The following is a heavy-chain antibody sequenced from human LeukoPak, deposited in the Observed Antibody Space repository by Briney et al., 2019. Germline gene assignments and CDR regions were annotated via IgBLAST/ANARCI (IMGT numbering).Heavy chain of an antibody. J-gene: IGHJ4*02. CDR1: GFTFNNYY. D-gene: IGHD2-15*01. V-gene: IGHV3-11*06. CDR2: ISGSGNYT. Sequence: GGSLRLSCEASGFTFNNYYINWIRQTPGKGRQWISYISGSGNYTKYADFVKGRFIISRDNDKKSIYLQMNNVAVEDTGVYYCARGGHFDYWGQGVLVTVSS. CDR3: ARGGHFDY.